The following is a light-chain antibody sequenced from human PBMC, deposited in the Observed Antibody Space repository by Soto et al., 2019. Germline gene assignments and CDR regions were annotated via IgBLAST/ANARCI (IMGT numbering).Light chain of an antibody. CDR3: QQSYSTPRT. CDR2: AAS. CDR1: QSISTY. J-gene: IGKJ1*01. Sequence: DIQMTQSPSSLSASVGDRVTITCRASQSISTYLNWYQHKPGKAPHLLIYAASSLHSGVPSRFSGSGSGTDFTLTISSLQPDDFATYYCQQSYSTPRTFGLGTKVDIK. V-gene: IGKV1-39*01.